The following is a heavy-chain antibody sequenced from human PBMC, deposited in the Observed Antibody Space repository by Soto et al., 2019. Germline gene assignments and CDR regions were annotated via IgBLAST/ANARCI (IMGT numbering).Heavy chain of an antibody. CDR1: GDSVSSNSAA. D-gene: IGHD2-2*01. V-gene: IGHV6-1*01. J-gene: IGHJ6*02. CDR2: TYYRSKWYN. Sequence: SQTLSLTCAISGDSVSSNSAAWNWIRQSPSRGLEWLGRTYYRSKWYNDYAVSVKSRITINPDTSKNQFSLQLNSVTPEDTAVYYCARDLYCSSTSCYAGFLHYYYGMDVWGQGTTVTAP. CDR3: ARDLYCSSTSCYAGFLHYYYGMDV.